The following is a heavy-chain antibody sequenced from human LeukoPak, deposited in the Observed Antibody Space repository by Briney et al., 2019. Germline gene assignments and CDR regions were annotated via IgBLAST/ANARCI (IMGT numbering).Heavy chain of an antibody. CDR3: ARDKRVPVPATHGGFDY. J-gene: IGHJ4*02. CDR1: GGSISSSSYY. CDR2: IDYSGST. Sequence: SETLSLTCTVSGGSISSSSYYWGWIRQPPGEGLEWIGHIDYSGSTNYNPSLKSRVTISVDTSKNQFSLKLSSVTAADTAVYYCARDKRVPVPATHGGFDYWGQGTLVTVSS. V-gene: IGHV4-61*01. D-gene: IGHD2-15*01.